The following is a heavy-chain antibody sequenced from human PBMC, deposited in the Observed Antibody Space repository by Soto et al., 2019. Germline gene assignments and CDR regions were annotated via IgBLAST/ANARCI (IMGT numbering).Heavy chain of an antibody. D-gene: IGHD3-9*01. Sequence: SETLSLTCTVSGGSISSYYWSWIRQPPGKGLEWIGYIYYSGSTNYNPSLKSRVTISVDTSKNQFSLKLSSVTAADTAVYYCARSNYDILTGYYTEPYYYYGMDVWGQGTTVTVSS. CDR1: GGSISSYY. CDR3: ARSNYDILTGYYTEPYYYYGMDV. J-gene: IGHJ6*02. V-gene: IGHV4-59*01. CDR2: IYYSGST.